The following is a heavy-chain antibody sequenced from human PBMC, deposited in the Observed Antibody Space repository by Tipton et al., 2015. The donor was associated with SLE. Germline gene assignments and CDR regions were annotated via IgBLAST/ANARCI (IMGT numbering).Heavy chain of an antibody. J-gene: IGHJ4*02. CDR1: GYSFTGYY. V-gene: IGHV1-2*02. Sequence: QLVQSGAEVKKPGASVKVSCQASGYSFTGYYIHWVRQAPGQGLEWMGWINPNSGGTNYAQKFQGRVTMTTDTSTSTAYMELRSLRSDDTAVYYCARDLGITMVQGAQGYWGQGTLVTVSS. D-gene: IGHD3-10*01. CDR2: INPNSGGT. CDR3: ARDLGITMVQGAQGY.